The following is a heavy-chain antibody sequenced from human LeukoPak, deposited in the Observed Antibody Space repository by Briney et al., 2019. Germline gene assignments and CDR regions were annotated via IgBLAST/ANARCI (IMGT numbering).Heavy chain of an antibody. V-gene: IGHV3-23*01. D-gene: IGHD6-6*01. J-gene: IGHJ5*02. CDR2: ISGGGGST. CDR1: GFTFSDYA. Sequence: GGSLRLSCAAAGFTFSDYAMSWVRKAPGKGVQWVSVISGGGGSTYYADSVKGRFTISRDNSNTTLYLQMNSLRVEDTAVYYCATSPQYSNFPWGQGALVTVSS. CDR3: ATSPQYSNFP.